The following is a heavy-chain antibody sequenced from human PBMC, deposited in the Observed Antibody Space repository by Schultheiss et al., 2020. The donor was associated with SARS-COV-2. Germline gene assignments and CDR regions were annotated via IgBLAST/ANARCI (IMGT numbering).Heavy chain of an antibody. Sequence: GGSLRLSCAASGLSFSDYWMHWVRQAPGKGLEWVGRIKSKTDGGTTDYAAPVKGRFTISRDDSKNTLYLQMNSLKTEDTAVYYCTRGVVAAQNAYWGQGTLVTVSS. V-gene: IGHV3-15*01. CDR2: IKSKTDGGTT. CDR3: TRGVVAAQNAY. CDR1: GLSFSDYW. J-gene: IGHJ4*02. D-gene: IGHD2-15*01.